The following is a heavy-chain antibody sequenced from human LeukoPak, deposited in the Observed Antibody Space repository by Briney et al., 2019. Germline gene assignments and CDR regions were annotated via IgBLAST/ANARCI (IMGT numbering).Heavy chain of an antibody. CDR2: IHYTGST. CDR3: ARRNIVVVTASQDAYYFDY. D-gene: IGHD2-21*02. J-gene: IGHJ4*02. CDR1: GGSINSYY. Sequence: SETLSLTCTVSGGSINSYYWSWIRQPPGKGLECIGYIHYTGSTNYNPSLKSRVTISVDTSKNQFSLKLSSVTAADTAVYYCARRNIVVVTASQDAYYFDYWGQGTLVTVSS. V-gene: IGHV4-59*12.